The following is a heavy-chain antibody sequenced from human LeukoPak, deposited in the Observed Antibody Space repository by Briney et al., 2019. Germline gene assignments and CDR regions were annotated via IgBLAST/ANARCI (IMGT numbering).Heavy chain of an antibody. Sequence: SETLSLTCTVSGYSISSGYYWGWIRQPPGKGLEWIGRIYHSGSTYYNPSLKSRVTISVDTSKNQFSLKLSSVTAADTAVYYCARTLRQAYCGGDCYSTDTEHFQHWGQGTLVTVSS. J-gene: IGHJ1*01. V-gene: IGHV4-38-2*02. CDR3: ARTLRQAYCGGDCYSTDTEHFQH. D-gene: IGHD2-21*02. CDR2: IYHSGST. CDR1: GYSISSGYY.